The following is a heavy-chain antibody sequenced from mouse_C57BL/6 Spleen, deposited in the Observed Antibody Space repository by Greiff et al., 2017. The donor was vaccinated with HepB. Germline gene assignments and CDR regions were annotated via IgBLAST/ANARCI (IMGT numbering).Heavy chain of an antibody. Sequence: EVQGVESGGDLVKPGGSLKLSCAASGFTFSSYGMSWVRQTPDKRLEWVATISSGGSYTYYPDSVKGRFTISRDNAKNTLYLQMSSLKSEDTAMYYCARDRWFAYWGQGTLVTVSA. J-gene: IGHJ3*01. CDR2: ISSGGSYT. CDR1: GFTFSSYG. V-gene: IGHV5-6*01. CDR3: ARDRWFAY.